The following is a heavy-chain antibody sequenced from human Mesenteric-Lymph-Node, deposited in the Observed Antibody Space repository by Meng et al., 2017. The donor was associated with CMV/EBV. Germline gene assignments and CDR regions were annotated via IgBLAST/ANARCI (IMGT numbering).Heavy chain of an antibody. Sequence: SCKTSGYTFINSYITGVRQAPGQGLEWMAIINPNGGSTSYLHKFYDRVTVTRDTSTSTVYMELRGLRSEDTAVYYCARDPQMYAGDHWGQGTLVTVSS. D-gene: IGHD2-8*01. J-gene: IGHJ4*02. CDR1: GYTFINSY. CDR2: INPNGGST. V-gene: IGHV1-46*01. CDR3: ARDPQMYAGDH.